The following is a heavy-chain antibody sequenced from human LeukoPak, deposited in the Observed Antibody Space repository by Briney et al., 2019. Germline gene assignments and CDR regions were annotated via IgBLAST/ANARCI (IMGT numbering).Heavy chain of an antibody. J-gene: IGHJ4*02. D-gene: IGHD4-17*01. CDR3: ALNDYGDGLGY. CDR1: GFTVSSNY. Sequence: PGGSLRLSCAASGFTVSSNYMSWVRQAPGKGLEWVSVIYSGGRTKYADSVKGRFTISRDNSKNTLYLQMNSLRAEDTAVYYCALNDYGDGLGYWGQGTLVTVFS. V-gene: IGHV3-53*01. CDR2: IYSGGRT.